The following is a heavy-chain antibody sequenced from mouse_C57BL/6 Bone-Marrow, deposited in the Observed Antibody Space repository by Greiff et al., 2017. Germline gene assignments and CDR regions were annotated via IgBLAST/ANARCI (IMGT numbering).Heavy chain of an antibody. D-gene: IGHD2-3*01. CDR3: TTGWLLPFAY. CDR1: GFNIKDDY. J-gene: IGHJ3*01. V-gene: IGHV14-4*01. Sequence: DVQLQESGAELVRPGASVKLSCTASGFNIKDDYMHWVKQRPEQGLEWIGWIDPENGDTEYASKFQGKATITAGTSSNTAYLQLSSLTSEDTAVYYCTTGWLLPFAYWGQGTLVTVSA. CDR2: IDPENGDT.